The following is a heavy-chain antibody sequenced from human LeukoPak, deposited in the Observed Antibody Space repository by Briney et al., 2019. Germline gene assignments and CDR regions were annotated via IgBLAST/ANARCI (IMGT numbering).Heavy chain of an antibody. CDR2: ISSSSSYI. D-gene: IGHD1-26*01. V-gene: IGHV3-21*04. CDR3: AKGFRTGVGPYVGYHYYMDI. J-gene: IGHJ6*03. CDR1: GFTFSSYS. Sequence: GGSLRLSCAASGFTFSSYSMNWVRQAPGKGLEWVSSISSSSSYIYYADSVKGRFTISRDNAKNSLYLQMNSLRAEDTAVYYCAKGFRTGVGPYVGYHYYMDIWGKGATVTVSS.